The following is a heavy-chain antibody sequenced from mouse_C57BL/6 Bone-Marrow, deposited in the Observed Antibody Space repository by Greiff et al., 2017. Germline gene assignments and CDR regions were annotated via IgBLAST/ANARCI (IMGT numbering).Heavy chain of an antibody. CDR2: ISDGGSYT. V-gene: IGHV5-4*03. Sequence: EVMLVESGGGLVKPGGSLKLSCAASGFSFSSYAMSWVRQTPEKRLEWVATISDGGSYTYYPDNVKGRFTISRDNAKNNLYLQMSHLKSEDTAMYCCARVGYCDSSYFDYWGQGTTLTVSS. J-gene: IGHJ2*01. CDR3: ARVGYCDSSYFDY. CDR1: GFSFSSYA. D-gene: IGHD1-1*01.